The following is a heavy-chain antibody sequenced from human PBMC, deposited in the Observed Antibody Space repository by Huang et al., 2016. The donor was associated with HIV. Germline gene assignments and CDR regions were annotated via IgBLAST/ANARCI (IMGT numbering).Heavy chain of an antibody. CDR2: TTGSGGST. CDR1: GFTFGSYA. D-gene: IGHD3-22*01. Sequence: EVQLLESGGGLAQPGGSLRLSCTASGFTFGSYALNWVRQGPGKGLGWVAGTTGSGGSTYYANSVKGRFTISRDNSKNTLYLQMNSLRAEDTALYYCAKHLGGCRGFTFIVLFGAFDMWGQGTMVTVSS. V-gene: IGHV3-23*01. CDR3: AKHLGGCRGFTFIVLFGAFDM. J-gene: IGHJ3*02.